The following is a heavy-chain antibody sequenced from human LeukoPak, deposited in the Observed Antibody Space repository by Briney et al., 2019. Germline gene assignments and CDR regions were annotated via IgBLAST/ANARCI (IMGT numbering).Heavy chain of an antibody. CDR1: WFTLSSYA. CDR2: MSGSGGST. Sequence: GGSLRLSCAPSWFTLSSYAMSWVRQAPGKGLEWVSAMSGSGGSTYYADSVKGRFTISRDNSKNTLYLQMNSLRAEDTAVYYCANSLTTVTIHWGQGTLVTVSS. J-gene: IGHJ4*02. V-gene: IGHV3-23*01. CDR3: ANSLTTVTIH. D-gene: IGHD4-4*01.